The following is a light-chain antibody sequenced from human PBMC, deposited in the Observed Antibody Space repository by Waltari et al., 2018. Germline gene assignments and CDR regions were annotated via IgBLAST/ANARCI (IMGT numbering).Light chain of an antibody. J-gene: IGKJ1*01. V-gene: IGKV1-39*01. CDR3: QQSYSTWT. Sequence: DIQMTQSPSSLSASVGDRVTITCRASQNIYSFLNWYQQKPGRAPKLLIYAASSLHSGVPSRFSGSGSGTDYTLTISSLQPEDFATYYCQQSYSTWTSGQGTKVEIK. CDR1: QNIYSF. CDR2: AAS.